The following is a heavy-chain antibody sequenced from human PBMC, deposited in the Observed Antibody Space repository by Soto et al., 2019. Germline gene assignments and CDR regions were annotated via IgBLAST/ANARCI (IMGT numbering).Heavy chain of an antibody. Sequence: ASVKVSCKASGYTFTTYGISWVRQAPGQGLEWLGWINTHNGNTNYAQNLQGRVMMTADTSTSTAYMELSSLRSEDTAVYYCATDRVPSSPRVRFGEHDYWGQGTLVTVS. CDR2: INTHNGNT. J-gene: IGHJ4*02. CDR1: GYTFTTYG. CDR3: ATDRVPSSPRVRFGEHDY. D-gene: IGHD3-10*01. V-gene: IGHV1-18*01.